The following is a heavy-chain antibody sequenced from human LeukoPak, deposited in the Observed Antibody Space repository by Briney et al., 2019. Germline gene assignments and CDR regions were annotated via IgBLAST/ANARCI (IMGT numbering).Heavy chain of an antibody. CDR2: VWPDGNKK. D-gene: IGHD2-15*01. CDR1: GFTFSHHG. V-gene: IGHV3-33*01. CDR3: VVVVVPAAVWHFDF. J-gene: IGHJ2*01. Sequence: GGSLRLSRAASGFTFSHHGLHWVRQAPGKGLEWLAIVWPDGNKKLYADSVKGRFIISKDNPKNTVYLQMNSLRVEDTALYYCVVVVVPAAVWHFDFWGSGTLVTVSS.